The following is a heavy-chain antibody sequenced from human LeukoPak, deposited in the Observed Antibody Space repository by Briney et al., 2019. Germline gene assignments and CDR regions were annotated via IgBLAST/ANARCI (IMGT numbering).Heavy chain of an antibody. D-gene: IGHD5-18*01. CDR3: TRDRLGFSYGPAAFDI. J-gene: IGHJ3*02. Sequence: GGSLRLSCTASGFTFGDYAMSWVRQAPGKGLEWVGFIRSKAYGGTTAYAASVKGRFTISRDDSTSIAYLQMNSLKTDDTAVYYCTRDRLGFSYGPAAFDIWGQGTVVTVSS. CDR2: IRSKAYGGTT. CDR1: GFTFGDYA. V-gene: IGHV3-49*04.